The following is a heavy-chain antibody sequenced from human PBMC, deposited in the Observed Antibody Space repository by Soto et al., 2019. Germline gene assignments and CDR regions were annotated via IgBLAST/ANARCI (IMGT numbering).Heavy chain of an antibody. Sequence: QVQLVESGGGVVQPGTSLRLSCVGSGFIFRSYVIHWVRQAPGKGLEWVALTSYDGSNTYYDDSVKGRFTISRDNSRNTVDLQMDSLSLEDTALYYCALWGTTGGLEVWGQGTLVSVSS. J-gene: IGHJ4*02. D-gene: IGHD3-10*01. V-gene: IGHV3-30*19. CDR2: TSYDGSNT. CDR3: ALWGTTGGLEV. CDR1: GFIFRSYV.